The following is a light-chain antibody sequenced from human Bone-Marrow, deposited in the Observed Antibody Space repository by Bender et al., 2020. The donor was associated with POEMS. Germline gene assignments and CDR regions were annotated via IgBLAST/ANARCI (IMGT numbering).Light chain of an antibody. CDR2: EVT. CDR1: SGDIGSYNL. V-gene: IGLV2-8*01. CDR3: SSYAGNKVV. J-gene: IGLJ2*01. Sequence: QSALTQPASVSGSPGQSVTISCTGNSGDIGSYNLVSWYQQRPGKAPKVIINEVTKRPSGVPDRFSASKSGNTASLTVSGLQSEDEADYYCSSYAGNKVVFGGGTKLTVL.